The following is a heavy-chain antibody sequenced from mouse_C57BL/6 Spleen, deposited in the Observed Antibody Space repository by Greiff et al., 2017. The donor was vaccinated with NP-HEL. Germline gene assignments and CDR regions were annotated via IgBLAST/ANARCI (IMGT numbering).Heavy chain of an antibody. CDR2: ISSGSSTI. CDR3: GREGTGTVAWFAY. CDR1: GFTFSDYG. D-gene: IGHD4-1*01. J-gene: IGHJ3*01. V-gene: IGHV5-17*01. Sequence: EVQRVESGGGLVKPGGSLKLSCAASGFTFSDYGMHWVRQAPEKGLEGVAYISSGSSTIYYEDTVQGRFTISRDNAKNTLFLQMTSLRSDDAAMYYCGREGTGTVAWFAYWGQGTLVTVSA.